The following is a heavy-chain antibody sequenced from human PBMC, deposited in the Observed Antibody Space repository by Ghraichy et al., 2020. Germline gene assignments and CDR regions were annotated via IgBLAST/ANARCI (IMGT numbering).Heavy chain of an antibody. J-gene: IGHJ4*02. CDR2: IIGSGRNT. V-gene: IGHV3-23*01. D-gene: IGHD6-13*01. CDR1: GFSFSAYA. Sequence: GGSLRLSCAASGFSFSAYAMSWVRQTPGKGLEWVSGIIGSGRNTYYADSVKGRFTISRDNSRHTLYLQMNSLRAEDTAIYYCAKDRPGTAYWGQGTLVTVSP. CDR3: AKDRPGTAY.